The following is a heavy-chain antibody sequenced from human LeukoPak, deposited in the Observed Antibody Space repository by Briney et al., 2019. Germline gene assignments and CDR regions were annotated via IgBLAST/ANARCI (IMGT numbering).Heavy chain of an antibody. J-gene: IGHJ6*02. V-gene: IGHV3-7*03. CDR1: GFTFIRYW. CDR3: ARVEMAAALYYYYYGMDV. CDR2: IKQDGSEK. Sequence: GGSLRLSCAASGFTFIRYWMSWVRQAPGKGREWVANIKQDGSEKFYVDSVKGRFTISRDNAKNSLYLQMNSLRAEDTAVYYCARVEMAAALYYYYYGMDVWGQGTTVTVSS. D-gene: IGHD6-13*01.